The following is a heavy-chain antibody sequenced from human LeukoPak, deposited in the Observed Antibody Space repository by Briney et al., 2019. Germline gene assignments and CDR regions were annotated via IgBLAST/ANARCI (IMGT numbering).Heavy chain of an antibody. D-gene: IGHD1-26*01. V-gene: IGHV4-39*01. J-gene: IGHJ4*02. Sequence: PSETLSLTCTVSGGSISRSSYYWGWIRQPPGKGLEWIGSIYYSGSTYYNPSLKSRVSISVDTSKNQFTLKLSSVTAADTAVYYCARHWELLYVFDYWGQGTQVTVSS. CDR3: ARHWELLYVFDY. CDR1: GGSISRSSYY. CDR2: IYYSGST.